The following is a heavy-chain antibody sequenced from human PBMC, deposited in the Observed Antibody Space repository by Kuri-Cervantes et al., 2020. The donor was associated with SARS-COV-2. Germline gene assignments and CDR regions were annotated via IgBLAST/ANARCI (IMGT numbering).Heavy chain of an antibody. CDR2: INPDGSYT. V-gene: IGHV3-74*01. D-gene: IGHD6-19*01. Sequence: GESLKISCAASGFTFSGHWIHWVRQAPGKGLVWVSRINPDGSYTNNADSVKGRFTLSRDNAKNMLFLQMNSLRAEDTAVYYCARDRPDSSGYDYWGQGTLVTVSS. CDR3: ARDRPDSSGYDY. CDR1: GFTFSGHW. J-gene: IGHJ4*02.